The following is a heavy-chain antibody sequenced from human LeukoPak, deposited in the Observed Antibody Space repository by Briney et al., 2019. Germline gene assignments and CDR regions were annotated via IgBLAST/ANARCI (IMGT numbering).Heavy chain of an antibody. D-gene: IGHD4-11*01. CDR1: GGSINSDY. J-gene: IGHJ6*02. Sequence: PSETLSLTCSVSGGSINSDYWSWIRQPPGKGLEWIGEINHSGSTNYNPSLKSRVTISVDTSKNQFSLKLSSVTAADTAVYYCARRDYSNYFFHTYGMDVWGQGTTVTVSS. CDR2: INHSGST. V-gene: IGHV4-34*01. CDR3: ARRDYSNYFFHTYGMDV.